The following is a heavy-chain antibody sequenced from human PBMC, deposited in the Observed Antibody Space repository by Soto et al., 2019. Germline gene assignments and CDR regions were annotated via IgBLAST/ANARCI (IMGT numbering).Heavy chain of an antibody. J-gene: IGHJ5*02. D-gene: IGHD3-22*01. CDR1: GFTVSSNY. Sequence: ESGGGLVQPGGSLRLSCAASGFTVSSNYMSWVRRAPGKGLEWVSVIYSGGSTYYADSVKGRFTISRDNSKNTLYLQMNSLRAEDTAVYYCARMGDSSGYSGWFDPWGQGTLVTVSS. CDR2: IYSGGST. CDR3: ARMGDSSGYSGWFDP. V-gene: IGHV3-66*01.